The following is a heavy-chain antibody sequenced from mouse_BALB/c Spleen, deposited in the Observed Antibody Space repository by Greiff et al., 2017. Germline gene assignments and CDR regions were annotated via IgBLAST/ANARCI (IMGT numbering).Heavy chain of an antibody. D-gene: IGHD2-2*01. CDR1: GYTFTSYW. CDR3: ARKGALSYGYDGAWFAY. CDR2: IDPSDSYT. J-gene: IGHJ3*01. V-gene: IGHV1S126*01. Sequence: QVQLQQPGAELVKPGASVKISCKASGYTFTSYWMNWVKQRPGQGLEWIGEIDPSDSYTNNNQKFKDKATLTVDKSSSTAYMQLSSLTSEDSAVYYCARKGALSYGYDGAWFAYWGQGTLVTVSA.